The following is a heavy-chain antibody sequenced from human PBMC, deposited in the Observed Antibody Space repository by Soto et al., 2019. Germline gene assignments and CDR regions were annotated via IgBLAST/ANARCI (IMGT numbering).Heavy chain of an antibody. J-gene: IGHJ6*02. CDR2: INPNSGGT. V-gene: IGHV1-2*04. CDR3: ARDQLGKFGELLRYGMDV. CDR1: GYSFIGYY. D-gene: IGHD3-10*01. Sequence: QVQLVQSGAEVKKPGASVKVSCKASGYSFIGYYMHWVRQAPGQGLEWMGWINPNSGGTNYAQKFQGWVTMTRDTSISTAYMELSRLRSDDTAVYYCARDQLGKFGELLRYGMDVWGQGTTVTVSS.